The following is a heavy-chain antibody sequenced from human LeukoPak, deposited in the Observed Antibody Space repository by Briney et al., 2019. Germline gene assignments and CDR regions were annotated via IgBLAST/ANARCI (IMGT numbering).Heavy chain of an antibody. D-gene: IGHD6-13*01. CDR3: ARGYSSSLDY. CDR2: VTNSGGSGGST. V-gene: IGHV3-23*01. CDR1: GFTFSNYA. J-gene: IGHJ4*02. Sequence: GGFLRLSCAASGFTFSNYAMSWVRQAPGKGLQWVSAVTNSGGSGGSTYYADSVKGRFTISRDNSKNTLYLQMNSLRAEDTAVYYCARGYSSSLDYWGQGTLVTVSS.